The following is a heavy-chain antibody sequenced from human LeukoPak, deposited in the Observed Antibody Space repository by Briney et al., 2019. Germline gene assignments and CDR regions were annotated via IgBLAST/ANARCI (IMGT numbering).Heavy chain of an antibody. V-gene: IGHV4-59*01. D-gene: IGHD2-21*02. CDR2: FYYTGST. Sequence: SETLSLTCSVSGVSIDSYHWSWIRQPPGKGLEWIGYFYYTGSTNYSPSFEGRVTISEDTSKNQISLRLTSVTAADTAVYYCAGRTAATTRPFDYWGQGTLVTISS. CDR3: AGRTAATTRPFDY. CDR1: GVSIDSYH. J-gene: IGHJ4*02.